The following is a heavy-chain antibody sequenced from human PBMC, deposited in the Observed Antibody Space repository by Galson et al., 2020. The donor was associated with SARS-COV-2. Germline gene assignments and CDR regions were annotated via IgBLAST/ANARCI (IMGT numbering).Heavy chain of an antibody. CDR2: INAGNGNT. CDR1: GYTFTSYA. J-gene: IGHJ6*03. D-gene: IGHD6-19*01. CDR3: ARDGSDSSGWYGNYYYYCMDV. Sequence: GESLKISCKASGYTFTSYAMHWVRKAPGQRLEWMGWINAGNGNTKYSQKFQGRVTITRDTSASTAYMELSSLRSEDTAVYYCARDGSDSSGWYGNYYYYCMDVWGKGTTVTVSS. V-gene: IGHV1-3*01.